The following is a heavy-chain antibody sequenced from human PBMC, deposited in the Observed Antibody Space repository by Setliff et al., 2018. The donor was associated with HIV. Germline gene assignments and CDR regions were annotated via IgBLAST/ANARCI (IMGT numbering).Heavy chain of an antibody. CDR3: ARAPTGGGWFDP. D-gene: IGHD7-27*01. V-gene: IGHV4-59*06. CDR1: GGSISSYY. Sequence: SETPSLTCTVSGGSISSYYWSWIRQYPGKGLEWIGYIYYSGSTYYNPSLKSRVTISVGTSKDQFSLKLTSVTAADTAVYYCARAPTGGGWFDPWGQGTLVTVSS. CDR2: IYYSGST. J-gene: IGHJ5*02.